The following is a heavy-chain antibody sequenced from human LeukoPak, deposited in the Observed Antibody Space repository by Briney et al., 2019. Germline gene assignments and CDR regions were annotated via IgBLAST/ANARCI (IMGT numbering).Heavy chain of an antibody. V-gene: IGHV3-7*02. CDR3: ANKLSYSSGWF. Sequence: GGSLRLSCAASGFTFSSYWMTWVRQAPGEGLEWVANIKQDGSKKNYVDSVKGRFSISRDNAKNTVYLQMNSLRTEDTAVYYCANKLSYSSGWFWGQGTLVTVSS. J-gene: IGHJ4*02. D-gene: IGHD6-19*01. CDR1: GFTFSSYW. CDR2: IKQDGSKK.